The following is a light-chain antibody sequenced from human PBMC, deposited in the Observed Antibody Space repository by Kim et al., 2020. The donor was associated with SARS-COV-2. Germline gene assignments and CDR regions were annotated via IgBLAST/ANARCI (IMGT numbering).Light chain of an antibody. CDR1: SLRNYY. CDR2: GKY. J-gene: IGLJ3*02. Sequence: ALGQTVRLTGQGASLRNYYATWYQQRPGQAPVLVLYGKYNRPSGIPDRFSGSASGNTASLTITGAQAEDEADYYCNSRDSSGDHVVFGGGTKLTVL. V-gene: IGLV3-19*01. CDR3: NSRDSSGDHVV.